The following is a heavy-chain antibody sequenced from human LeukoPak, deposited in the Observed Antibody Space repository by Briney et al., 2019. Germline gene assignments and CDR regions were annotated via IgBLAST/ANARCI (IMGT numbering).Heavy chain of an antibody. D-gene: IGHD3-22*01. Sequence: ASVKVSCKVSGYTLTELAIHWVRQAPGKGLEWMGGFDPEDGETVYAQNFQGRVTLTTDTSTSTAYMELRSLRSDDTAVYYCARSRHSSGYYPFDYWGQGTLVTVSS. CDR3: ARSRHSSGYYPFDY. CDR2: FDPEDGET. J-gene: IGHJ4*02. CDR1: GYTLTELA. V-gene: IGHV1-24*01.